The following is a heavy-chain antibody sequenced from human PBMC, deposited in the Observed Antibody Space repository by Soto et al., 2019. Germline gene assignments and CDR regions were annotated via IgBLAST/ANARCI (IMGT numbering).Heavy chain of an antibody. J-gene: IGHJ4*02. CDR2: IYYSGST. V-gene: IGHV4-31*03. Sequence: PSETLSLTCTVSGDSISSGGYYWSWIRQHPGKGLEWIGYIYYSGSTYYNPSLKSRVTISVDTSKNQFPLKLSSVTAADTAVYYCARGPGYDILTVYVVHGYPSSTHFCGPGTFVTVS. D-gene: IGHD3-9*01. CDR3: ARGPGYDILTVYVVHGYPSSTHF. CDR1: GDSISSGGYY.